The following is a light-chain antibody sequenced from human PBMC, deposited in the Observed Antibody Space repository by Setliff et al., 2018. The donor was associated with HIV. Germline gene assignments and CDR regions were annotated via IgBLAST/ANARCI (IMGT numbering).Light chain of an antibody. V-gene: IGLV2-11*01. CDR1: RSDIGAYNY. J-gene: IGLJ1*01. CDR3: FSYAGSVYV. CDR2: DVT. Sequence: QSVLAQPRSVSGSPGQSVAISRTGTRSDIGAYNYVSWYQQHPGKVPKLIISDVTKRPSGVPARVSGSKSGNTASLIISGLQTEDEADYYCFSYAGSVYVFGTGTKVTVL.